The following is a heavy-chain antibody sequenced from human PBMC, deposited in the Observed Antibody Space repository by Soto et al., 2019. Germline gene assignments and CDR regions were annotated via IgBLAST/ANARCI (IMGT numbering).Heavy chain of an antibody. CDR1: GFTFSDYW. D-gene: IGHD2-21*01. CDR3: AKLFGRDRYNFAH. Sequence: GWSLRLSYAASGFTFSDYWMNWVRQAPGKGLEWVATIKQDGSEKYYVESVKGRFTFSRDNAKNSLFLQMNSLRAEDTAVYHCAKLFGRDRYNFAHSALGTLVTVYS. J-gene: IGHJ5*02. CDR2: IKQDGSEK. V-gene: IGHV3-7*03.